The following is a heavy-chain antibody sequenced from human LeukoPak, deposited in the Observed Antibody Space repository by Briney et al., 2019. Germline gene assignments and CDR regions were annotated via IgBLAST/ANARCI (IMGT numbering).Heavy chain of an antibody. Sequence: ASVKVSCKASGYTFTGYYMHWVRQAPGQGLERMGRINPNSGGTNYAQKFQGRVTMTRDTSISTAYMELSRLRSDDTAVYYCASVCSSTSCPLDYWGQGTLVTVSS. D-gene: IGHD2-2*01. CDR2: INPNSGGT. CDR3: ASVCSSTSCPLDY. CDR1: GYTFTGYY. V-gene: IGHV1-2*06. J-gene: IGHJ4*02.